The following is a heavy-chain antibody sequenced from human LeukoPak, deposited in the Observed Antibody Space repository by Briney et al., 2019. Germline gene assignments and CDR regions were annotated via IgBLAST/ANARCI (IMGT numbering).Heavy chain of an antibody. Sequence: SETLSLTCTVSGGSISSYYRSWIRQPAGKGLEWVGRIYSSGTTNYSPSLKSRVTMSVDTSKNQFSLKLSSVTAADTALYYCARDLYSGSYYSDYWGQGTLVTVSS. D-gene: IGHD1-26*01. CDR3: ARDLYSGSYYSDY. CDR2: IYSSGTT. V-gene: IGHV4-4*07. CDR1: GGSISSYY. J-gene: IGHJ4*02.